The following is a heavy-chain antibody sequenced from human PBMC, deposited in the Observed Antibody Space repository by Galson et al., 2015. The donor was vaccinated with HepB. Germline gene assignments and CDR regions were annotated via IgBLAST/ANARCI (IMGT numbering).Heavy chain of an antibody. V-gene: IGHV3-21*01. CDR2: ISGSSSYI. Sequence: SLRLSCAASGFTFNTYSMIWVRQAPGQGLQWVSAISGSSSYIFYADSVKGRFTISRDHAKNSLYLQMNSLRAEDTAIYYCASRRRFKTGSGPEDYWGQGTLVTVSS. CDR3: ASRRRFKTGSGPEDY. J-gene: IGHJ4*02. D-gene: IGHD2-8*02. CDR1: GFTFNTYS.